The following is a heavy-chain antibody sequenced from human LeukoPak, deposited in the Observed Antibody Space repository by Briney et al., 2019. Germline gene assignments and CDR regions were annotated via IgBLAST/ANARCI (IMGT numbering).Heavy chain of an antibody. V-gene: IGHV1-46*01. CDR3: ARDSRSTTSCYLDY. CDR2: IHPSDTST. D-gene: IGHD2-2*01. CDR1: GGTFSSYA. Sequence: ASVKVSCKASGGTFSSYAISWVRQAPGQGLEWMGIIHPSDTSTLYAQKFQGRVTLTRDTSTSTVYMELSSLRSEDTAVYYCARDSRSTTSCYLDYWGQGTLVTVSS. J-gene: IGHJ4*02.